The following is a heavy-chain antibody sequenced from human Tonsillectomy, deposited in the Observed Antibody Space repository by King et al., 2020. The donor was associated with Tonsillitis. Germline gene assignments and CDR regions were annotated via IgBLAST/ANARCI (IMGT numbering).Heavy chain of an antibody. V-gene: IGHV1-2*02. D-gene: IGHD6-19*01. CDR3: ARDGWYYFDC. J-gene: IGHJ4*02. Sequence: QLVQSGAEVKKPGASVKVSCKASGYTFTGYYMHWERQAPGQGLEWMGWINPNSGGTKYAQKFQGRVTMTRDTSISTAYMELSRLRSADTAVYFCARDGWYYFDCWVQGTLVTVSS. CDR2: INPNSGGT. CDR1: GYTFTGYY.